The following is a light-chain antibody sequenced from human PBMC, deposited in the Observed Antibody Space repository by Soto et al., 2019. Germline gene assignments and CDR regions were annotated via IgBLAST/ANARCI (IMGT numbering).Light chain of an antibody. CDR3: ASDTTSNPLV. CDR1: SSDVGDYKY. J-gene: IGLJ1*01. Sequence: QSVLTQPASVSGSPGQSITISCTGTSSDVGDYKYVSWYQKHPGKAPKALIYELRNRPSGVSNRFSGSKSGNTASLTISGLQAEDEADYYCASDTTSNPLVFGPGTKLTVL. CDR2: ELR. V-gene: IGLV2-14*01.